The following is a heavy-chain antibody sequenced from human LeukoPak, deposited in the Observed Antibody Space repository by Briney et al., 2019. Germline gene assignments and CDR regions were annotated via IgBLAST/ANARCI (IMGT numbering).Heavy chain of an antibody. CDR2: IHHSGTT. Sequence: PSETLSLTCAVSGGSISSSNWWTWVRQPPGKGLEWIGEIHHSGTTNYNPSLKPRVSISVDKSRNQFSLDLTSVTGADTAVYYCATRDESRTDVTPCDHWGQGALVTVSS. V-gene: IGHV4-4*02. CDR1: GGSISSSNW. CDR3: ATRDESRTDVTPCDH. D-gene: IGHD5-24*01. J-gene: IGHJ4*02.